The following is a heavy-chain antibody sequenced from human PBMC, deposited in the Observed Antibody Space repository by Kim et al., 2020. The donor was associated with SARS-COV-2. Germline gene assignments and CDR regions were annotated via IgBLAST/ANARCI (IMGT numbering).Heavy chain of an antibody. D-gene: IGHD5-18*01. CDR2: ISYDGNNQ. Sequence: GGSLRLSCAASGFTLSSYAMHWVRQAPGKGLEWVAVISYDGNNQYYADSVKGRFTVSRDNPKNTLYLQMNSLRVEDTAMYYCARDREGGYNYLFDYWGQGTLVPVSS. CDR1: GFTLSSYA. CDR3: ARDREGGYNYLFDY. V-gene: IGHV3-30*04. J-gene: IGHJ4*02.